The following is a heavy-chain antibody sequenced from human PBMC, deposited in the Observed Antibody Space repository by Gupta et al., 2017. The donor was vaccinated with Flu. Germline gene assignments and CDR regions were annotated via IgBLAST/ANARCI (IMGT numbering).Heavy chain of an antibody. Sequence: EVQLVESGGGLVQPGRSLRLSCVASGFTFDDYAMHWVRQAPGKGLEWVSGISWNSGSIGYADSVKGRFTISRDNAKNSLYLQMNSLRGEDTALYYCAKALTVVVVAAPFDYWGQGTLVTVSS. CDR3: AKALTVVVVAAPFDY. J-gene: IGHJ4*02. CDR1: GFTFDDYA. V-gene: IGHV3-9*01. CDR2: ISWNSGSI. D-gene: IGHD2-15*01.